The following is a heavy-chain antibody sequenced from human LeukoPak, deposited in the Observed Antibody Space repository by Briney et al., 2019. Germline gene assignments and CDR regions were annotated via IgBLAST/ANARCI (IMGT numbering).Heavy chain of an antibody. V-gene: IGHV3-7*01. CDR1: GFMFTSYW. CDR3: ARRLAHYYDILTGSYYFDY. Sequence: GGSLRLSCAASGFMFTSYWVSWVRQAPGKGLEWVANINQDGSAKYYVDSVKGRFTISRDNAKNSLYLQMNSLRAEDTAVYYCARRLAHYYDILTGSYYFDYWGQGTLVTVSS. D-gene: IGHD3-9*01. J-gene: IGHJ4*02. CDR2: INQDGSAK.